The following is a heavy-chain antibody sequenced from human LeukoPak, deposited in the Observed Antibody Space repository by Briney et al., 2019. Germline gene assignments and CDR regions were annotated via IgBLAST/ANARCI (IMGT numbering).Heavy chain of an antibody. CDR3: ARDYDFWSGYPTGDWFDP. Sequence: ASVKVSCKASGYTFTSYGISWVRQAPGQGLEWMGWISAYNGNTNYAQKPHGRVTMTTDTSTSTAYMELRSLRSDDTAVYYCARDYDFWSGYPTGDWFDPWGQGTLVTVSS. J-gene: IGHJ5*02. CDR1: GYTFTSYG. CDR2: ISAYNGNT. D-gene: IGHD3-3*01. V-gene: IGHV1-18*01.